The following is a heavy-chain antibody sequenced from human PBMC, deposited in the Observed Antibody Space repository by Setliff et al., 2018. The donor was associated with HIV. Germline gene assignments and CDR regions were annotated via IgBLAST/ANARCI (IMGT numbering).Heavy chain of an antibody. CDR2: ISSSGNT. CDR3: AKTIGRYFDIFDN. V-gene: IGHV4-39*01. Sequence: SETLSLTCTVSGGSISNNNYYWGWIRQPPGTGLEWIGSISSSGNTYYNPSLKSRVTTSVDTPKNQFSLKLNSVTAADTAVYYCAKTIGRYFDIFDNWGQGTLVTVSS. CDR1: GGSISNNNYY. D-gene: IGHD3-9*01. J-gene: IGHJ4*02.